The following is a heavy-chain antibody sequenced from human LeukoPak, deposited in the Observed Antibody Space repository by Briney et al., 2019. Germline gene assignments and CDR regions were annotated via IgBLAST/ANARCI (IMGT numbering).Heavy chain of an antibody. CDR3: AREIGVPLEDSSGYCYFDY. D-gene: IGHD3-22*01. J-gene: IGHJ4*02. CDR2: ISAYNGNT. CDR1: GYTFTSYG. V-gene: IGHV1-18*01. Sequence: ASVKVSCKASGYTFTSYGISWVRQAPGQGLEWMGWISAYNGNTNYAQKLQGRVTMTTDTSTSTAYMELRSLRSDDTAVCYCAREIGVPLEDSSGYCYFDYWGQGTLVTVSS.